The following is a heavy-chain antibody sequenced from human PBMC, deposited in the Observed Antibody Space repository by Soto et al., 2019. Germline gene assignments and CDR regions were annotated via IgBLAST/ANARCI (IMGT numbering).Heavy chain of an antibody. J-gene: IGHJ6*02. Sequence: QVQLVQSGAEVKKPGSSVTVSCKDSGGTFSSYAISWGRQAPGQGLEWMGGIIPIFGTANYAQKFQGRVTITADESTSTAYMELSSLRSEDTAVYYCALHYGSGSNYYYYGMDVWGQGTTVTVSS. V-gene: IGHV1-69*12. CDR3: ALHYGSGSNYYYYGMDV. CDR2: IIPIFGTA. D-gene: IGHD3-10*01. CDR1: GGTFSSYA.